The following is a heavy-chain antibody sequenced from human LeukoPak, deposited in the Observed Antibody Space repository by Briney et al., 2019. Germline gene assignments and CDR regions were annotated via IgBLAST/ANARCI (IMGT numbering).Heavy chain of an antibody. CDR3: ANEQIFADDVFNL. Sequence: GGSLRLSCVASGFSFSSYWMHWVRQVPGKGLVWVSRVNSDGSSKNYADSVRGRFSISRDNAKNTLYLQMDSLSAEDTAVYYCANEQIFADDVFNLWGQGTMVTVSS. D-gene: IGHD2/OR15-2a*01. CDR2: VNSDGSSK. CDR1: GFSFSSYW. V-gene: IGHV3-74*01. J-gene: IGHJ3*01.